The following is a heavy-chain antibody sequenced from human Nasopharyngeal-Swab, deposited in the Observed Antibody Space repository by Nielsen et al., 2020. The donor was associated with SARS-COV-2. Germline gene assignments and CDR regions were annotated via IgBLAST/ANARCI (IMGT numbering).Heavy chain of an antibody. CDR2: ISSSSSYI. J-gene: IGHJ6*02. CDR1: GFTFNNYN. Sequence: GGSLRLSCAASGFTFNNYNFNWVRQAPGKELEWVSSISSSSSYIYCADSVKGRFTISRDNAKNSLYLQMNSLRAEDTAVYYCARDGLDYDFWSAYFMDVWGQGTTVTVSS. V-gene: IGHV3-21*01. D-gene: IGHD3-3*01. CDR3: ARDGLDYDFWSAYFMDV.